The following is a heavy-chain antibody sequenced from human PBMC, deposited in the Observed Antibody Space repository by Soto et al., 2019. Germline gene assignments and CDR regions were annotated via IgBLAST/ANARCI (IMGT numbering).Heavy chain of an antibody. CDR2: IYSGGST. CDR1: GFTVSSNY. J-gene: IGHJ6*02. D-gene: IGHD2-15*01. Sequence: GGSLRLSCAASGFTVSSNYMSWVRQAPGKGLEWVSVIYSGGSTYYADSVKGRFTISRDNSKNTLYLQMNSLRAEDTAVYYCARGLYCSGGSCYLPYYYYYGMDVWGQGTTVTVSS. V-gene: IGHV3-66*01. CDR3: ARGLYCSGGSCYLPYYYYYGMDV.